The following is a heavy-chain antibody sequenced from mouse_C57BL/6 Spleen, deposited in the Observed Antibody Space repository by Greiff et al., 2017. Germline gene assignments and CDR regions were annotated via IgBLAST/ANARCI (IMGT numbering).Heavy chain of an antibody. CDR3: ARYTLYDGYYWYFDV. D-gene: IGHD2-3*01. CDR2: IRNKANGYTT. Sequence: EVQRVESGGGLVQPGGSLSLSCAASGFTFTDYYMSWVRQPPGKALEWLGFIRNKANGYTTEYSASVKGRFTISRDNSQSILYLQMNALRAADSANYYWARYTLYDGYYWYFDVWGTGTTVTVSS. J-gene: IGHJ1*03. V-gene: IGHV7-3*01. CDR1: GFTFTDYY.